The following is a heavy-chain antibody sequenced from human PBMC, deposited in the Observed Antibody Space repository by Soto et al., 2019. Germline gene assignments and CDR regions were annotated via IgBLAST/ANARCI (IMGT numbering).Heavy chain of an antibody. CDR2: MNPNSGNT. J-gene: IGHJ5*02. V-gene: IGHV1-8*01. D-gene: IGHD2-15*01. CDR1: GYTFTSYD. Sequence: QVQLVQSGAEVKKPGASVKVSCKASGYTFTSYDINWVRQATGQGLEWMGWMNPNSGNTGYAQKFQGRVTMTRNTPTSTAYMEPSSLRSEDTAVYYCARMPGCSGGSCYSDWFDPWGQGTLVTVSS. CDR3: ARMPGCSGGSCYSDWFDP.